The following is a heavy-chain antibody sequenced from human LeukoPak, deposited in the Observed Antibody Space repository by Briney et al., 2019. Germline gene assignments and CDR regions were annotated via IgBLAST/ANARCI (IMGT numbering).Heavy chain of an antibody. D-gene: IGHD3-22*01. V-gene: IGHV4-59*01. CDR1: GGSISSYY. CDR3: ARHDSSGYLDSFDI. Sequence: PSETLSLTCTVSGGSISSYYWSWIRQPPGKGLEWIGYIHYTGSTNYNPSLKSRITISVDTPKSQVSLKLSSLTSADTAVYYCARHDSSGYLDSFDIWGQGTMVTVSS. CDR2: IHYTGST. J-gene: IGHJ3*02.